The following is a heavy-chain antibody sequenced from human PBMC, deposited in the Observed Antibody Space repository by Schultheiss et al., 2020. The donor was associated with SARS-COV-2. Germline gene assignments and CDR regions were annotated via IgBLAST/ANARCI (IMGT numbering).Heavy chain of an antibody. D-gene: IGHD3-22*01. J-gene: IGHJ6*02. CDR2: ISAYNGNT. Sequence: GESLKISCKASGYTFTGYYMHWVRQAPGQGLEWMGWISAYNGNTNYAQKLQGRVTMTTDTSTSTAYMELRSLRSDDTAVYYCASYYYDTSSGYGMDVWGQGTTVTVSS. CDR3: ASYYYDTSSGYGMDV. V-gene: IGHV1-18*04. CDR1: GYTFTGYY.